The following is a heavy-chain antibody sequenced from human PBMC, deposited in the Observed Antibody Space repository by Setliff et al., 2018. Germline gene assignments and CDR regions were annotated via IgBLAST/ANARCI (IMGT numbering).Heavy chain of an antibody. CDR3: VRQGLDTGRTRWWFDP. CDR1: GGSINRDY. V-gene: IGHV4-59*08. D-gene: IGHD5-18*01. CDR2: IHYSGNT. Sequence: SETLSLTCSVSGGSINRDYWSWIRQPPGKGLEWIGYIHYSGNTNYNPSLKSRVTISVDTSKNQFSLKLSSVTAADTAVYYCVRQGLDTGRTRWWFDPWGQGTLVTVSS. J-gene: IGHJ5*02.